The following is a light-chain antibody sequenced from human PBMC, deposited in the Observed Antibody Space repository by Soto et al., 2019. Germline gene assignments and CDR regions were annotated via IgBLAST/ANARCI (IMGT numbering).Light chain of an antibody. CDR1: RHVYINA. J-gene: IGKJ3*01. V-gene: IGKV3-20*01. CDR2: GAS. Sequence: VVLTQSPATLSLSPGERDTLSCRASRHVYINALAGYQQKPGRTPTLLIFGASTRATDIPDRFSVTGSGTDFSLTINGVEPEDSAVYYCQQYGASPFTFGPGTRVEI. CDR3: QQYGASPFT.